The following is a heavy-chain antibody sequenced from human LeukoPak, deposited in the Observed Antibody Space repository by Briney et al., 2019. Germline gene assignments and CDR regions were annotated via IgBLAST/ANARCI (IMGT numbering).Heavy chain of an antibody. CDR1: GFTFSSYG. CDR2: IWYDGGNK. D-gene: IGHD3-10*01. CDR3: ARVSGGSGSYQDY. Sequence: GRSLRLSCAASGFTFSSYGMHWVRQAPGKGLEWVAVIWYDGGNKYYADSVKGRFTISRDNSKNTLYLQMNSLRAEDTAVYYCARVSGGSGSYQDYWGQGTLVTVSS. V-gene: IGHV3-33*01. J-gene: IGHJ4*02.